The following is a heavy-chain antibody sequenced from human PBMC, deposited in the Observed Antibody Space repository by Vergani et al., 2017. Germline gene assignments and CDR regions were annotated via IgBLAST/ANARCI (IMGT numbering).Heavy chain of an antibody. Sequence: EVQLVQSGAEVTKPGESLRISCKGSGYSFTSYWISWVRQMPGKGLEWMGRIDPSDSYTNYNPSLKSRVTISVDTSKNQFSLKLSSVTAADTAVYYCARVQEGGAAAFGDPFDPWGQGTLVTVSA. V-gene: IGHV5-10-1*01. CDR3: ARVQEGGAAAFGDPFDP. CDR1: GYSFTSYW. D-gene: IGHD6-13*01. J-gene: IGHJ5*02. CDR2: IDPSDSYT.